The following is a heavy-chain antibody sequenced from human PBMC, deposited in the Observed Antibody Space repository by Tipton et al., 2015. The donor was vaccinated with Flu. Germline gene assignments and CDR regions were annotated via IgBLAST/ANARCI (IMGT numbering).Heavy chain of an antibody. CDR3: ARDGFESSSSDWVYYYGLDV. CDR1: GDSMGSRYY. CDR2: IHRAGNT. Sequence: TLSLTCSVSGDSMGSRYYWGWIRQAPGKGLEWIANIHRAGNTYYNPSLKSRVTLSVDTSKNQFSLKLTSVTAADTAVYYCARDGFESSSSDWVYYYGLDVWGQGTTVTVSS. V-gene: IGHV4-38-2*02. D-gene: IGHD6-6*01. J-gene: IGHJ6*02.